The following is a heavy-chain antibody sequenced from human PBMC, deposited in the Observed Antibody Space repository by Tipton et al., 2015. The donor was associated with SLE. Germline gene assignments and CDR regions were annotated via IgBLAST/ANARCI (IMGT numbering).Heavy chain of an antibody. CDR3: ARGGETPARFDY. J-gene: IGHJ4*02. CDR1: GGSISSGSYY. V-gene: IGHV4-61*09. CDR2: IYTSGST. D-gene: IGHD3-16*01. Sequence: LRLSCTVSGGSISSGSYYWSWIRQPVGKGLEWIGHIYTSGSTNHNPSHKSRVTISVDTSKNQFSLKLSSVTATDTAIYYCARGGETPARFDYWGQGTLVTVSS.